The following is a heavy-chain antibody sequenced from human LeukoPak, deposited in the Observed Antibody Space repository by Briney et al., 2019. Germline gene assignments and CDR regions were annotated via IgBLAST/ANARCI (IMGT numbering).Heavy chain of an antibody. J-gene: IGHJ4*02. Sequence: ASVKVSCKVSGYTLTELSMHWVRQAPGKGLEWMGGFDPEDGETIHAQKFQGRVTMTEDTSTDTAYMELSSLRSEDTAAYYCATGVRYSSGWYYFDYWGQGTLVTVSS. CDR1: GYTLTELS. CDR3: ATGVRYSSGWYYFDY. D-gene: IGHD6-19*01. CDR2: FDPEDGET. V-gene: IGHV1-24*01.